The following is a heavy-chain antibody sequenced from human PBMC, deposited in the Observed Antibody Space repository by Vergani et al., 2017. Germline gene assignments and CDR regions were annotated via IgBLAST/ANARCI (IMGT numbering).Heavy chain of an antibody. CDR1: GGSFSGYY. Sequence: QVQLQQWGAGLLKPSETLSLTCAVYGGSFSGYYWSWIRQPPGKGLEWIGEINHSGSTNYNPSLKSRVTISVDTSKNQFSLKLSSVTAADTAVYYCARETTIFGVVNPWYYYYYMDVWGKGP. CDR2: INHSGST. J-gene: IGHJ6*03. D-gene: IGHD3-3*01. V-gene: IGHV4-34*01. CDR3: ARETTIFGVVNPWYYYYYMDV.